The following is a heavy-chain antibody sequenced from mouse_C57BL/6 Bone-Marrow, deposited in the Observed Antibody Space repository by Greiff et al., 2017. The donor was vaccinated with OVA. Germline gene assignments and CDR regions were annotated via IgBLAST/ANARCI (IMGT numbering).Heavy chain of an antibody. Sequence: QVQLKQSGAELVRPGASVTLSCKASGYTFTDYEMHWVKQTPVHGLEWIGAIDPETGGTAYNQKFKGKAILTADKSSSTAYMELRSLTSEDSAVYFCARHGGWLLYFDVWGTGTTVTVSS. CDR2: IDPETGGT. V-gene: IGHV1-15*01. J-gene: IGHJ1*03. D-gene: IGHD2-3*01. CDR3: ARHGGWLLYFDV. CDR1: GYTFTDYE.